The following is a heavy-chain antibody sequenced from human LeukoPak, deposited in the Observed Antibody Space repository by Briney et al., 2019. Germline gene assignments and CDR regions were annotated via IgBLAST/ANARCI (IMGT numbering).Heavy chain of an antibody. Sequence: PSETLSLTCTVSSGSLSSYYWSWIRQPPGKGLEWIGYIYYSGSTNYNPSLKSRVTISVDTSKNQFSLKLSSVTAADTAVYYCARDIGGMDVWGQGTTVTVSS. D-gene: IGHD1-26*01. CDR2: IYYSGST. V-gene: IGHV4-59*01. CDR1: SGSLSSYY. J-gene: IGHJ6*02. CDR3: ARDIGGMDV.